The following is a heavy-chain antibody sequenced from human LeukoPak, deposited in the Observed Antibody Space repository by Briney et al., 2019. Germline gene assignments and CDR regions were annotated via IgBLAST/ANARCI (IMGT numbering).Heavy chain of an antibody. CDR1: RGSISSYY. CDR2: IYYDGST. J-gene: IGHJ4*02. Sequence: SETLSLTCAVSRGSISSYYWSWIRQSPGKGLEWIGYIYYDGSTNYNPSLKSRATISLDTSKNQSSLRLSSVTAADTAVYYCASLGGSGSWNFGYWGQGALVTVSS. CDR3: ASLGGSGSWNFGY. V-gene: IGHV4-59*01. D-gene: IGHD3-10*01.